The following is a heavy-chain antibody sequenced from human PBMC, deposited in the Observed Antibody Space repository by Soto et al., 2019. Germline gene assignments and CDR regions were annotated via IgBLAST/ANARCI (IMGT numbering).Heavy chain of an antibody. CDR3: ARQIYDSDTGPNFQYYFES. CDR2: IDPSDSQT. J-gene: IGHJ4*01. Sequence: GESLKISCKGSGYSFAGYWITWVRQKPGKGLEWMGRIDPSDSQTYYSPSFRGHVTISVTKSITTVFLQWSSLRASDTAMYYCARQIYDSDTGPNFQYYFESWGQGTPVTVSS. CDR1: GYSFAGYW. D-gene: IGHD3-22*01. V-gene: IGHV5-10-1*01.